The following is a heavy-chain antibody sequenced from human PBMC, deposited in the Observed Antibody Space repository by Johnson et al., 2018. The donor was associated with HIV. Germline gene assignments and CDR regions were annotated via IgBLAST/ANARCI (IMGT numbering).Heavy chain of an antibody. J-gene: IGHJ3*02. D-gene: IGHD2-15*01. CDR2: INWNGGST. CDR3: AVLCSGCADAFDM. CDR1: GFTFDDYG. Sequence: MLLVESGGGVVRPGGSLRLSCAASGFTFDDYGMSWVRQAPGKGLEWVSGINWNGGSTGYADSVKGRFTISRDNAKNSLYRQMNSLRAEDRAVYYCAVLCSGCADAFDMWGQGTMVTVS. V-gene: IGHV3-20*04.